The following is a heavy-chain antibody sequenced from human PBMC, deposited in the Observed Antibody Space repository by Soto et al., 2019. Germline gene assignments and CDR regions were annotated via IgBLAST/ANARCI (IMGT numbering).Heavy chain of an antibody. Sequence: SAKPTCKDSGGTLXSNTISWVRQEKGQGLEWMGRIIPILGIANYAQKFQGRVTITADKSTSTAYMELSSLRSEDTAVYYCARDVDIVATIAPRRYYGMDVWGQGTTVTVSS. CDR2: IIPILGIA. D-gene: IGHD5-12*01. J-gene: IGHJ6*02. V-gene: IGHV1-69*04. CDR1: GGTLXSNT. CDR3: ARDVDIVATIAPRRYYGMDV.